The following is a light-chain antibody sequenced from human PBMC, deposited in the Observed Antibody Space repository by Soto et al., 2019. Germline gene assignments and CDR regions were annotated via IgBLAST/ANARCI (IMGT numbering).Light chain of an antibody. Sequence: DIQMTQSPSTLSGSVGDRVTITCRASQSIYNWLAWYQKKPGKAPKLLIYKVSGLQSGVPSRFTGSGSGTEFTLTINGLQPDDFATYYCQQYHNYPPTFGQGTKVEI. V-gene: IGKV1-5*03. CDR3: QQYHNYPPT. CDR1: QSIYNW. J-gene: IGKJ1*01. CDR2: KVS.